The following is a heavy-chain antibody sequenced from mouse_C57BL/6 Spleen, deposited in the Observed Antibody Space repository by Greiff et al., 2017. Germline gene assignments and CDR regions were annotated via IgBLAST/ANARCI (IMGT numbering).Heavy chain of an antibody. V-gene: IGHV1-42*01. J-gene: IGHJ3*01. CDR3: AGSSDFAY. CDR1: GYSFTGYY. CDR2: INPSTGGT. D-gene: IGHD3-2*02. Sequence: EVQLQESGPELVKPGASVKISCKASGYSFTGYYMNWVKQSPEKSLEWIGEINPSTGGTTYNQKFKAKATLTVDKSSSTAYMQLKSLTSEDSAVYYCAGSSDFAYWGQGTLVTVSA.